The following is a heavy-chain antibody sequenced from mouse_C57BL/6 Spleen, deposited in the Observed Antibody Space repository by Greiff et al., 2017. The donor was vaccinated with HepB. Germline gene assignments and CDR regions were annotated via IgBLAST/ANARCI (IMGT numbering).Heavy chain of an antibody. V-gene: IGHV7-3*01. CDR3: ARLDYYGSGAY. D-gene: IGHD1-1*01. CDR1: GFTFTDYY. Sequence: EVMLVESGGGLVQPGGSLSLSCAASGFTFTDYYMSWVRQPPGKALEWLGFIRNKANGYTTEYSASVKGRFTISRDNSQSILYLQMNALRAEDSATYYCARLDYYGSGAYWGQGTTLTVSS. J-gene: IGHJ2*01. CDR2: IRNKANGYTT.